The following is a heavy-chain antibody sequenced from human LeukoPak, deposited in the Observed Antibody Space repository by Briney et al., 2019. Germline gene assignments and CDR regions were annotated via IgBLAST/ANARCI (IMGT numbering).Heavy chain of an antibody. CDR1: GDSISTYY. CDR2: IYHSGST. CDR3: ARAFSSSSFYFNY. Sequence: PETLSLTCTVSGDSISTYYWNWIRQPPGKGLEWIGYIYHSGSTNYNPSLKSRVTISVDTSKNQFTLKLSSVTAADTAVYYCARAFSSSSFYFNYWGQGTLVTVSS. J-gene: IGHJ4*02. V-gene: IGHV4-59*01. D-gene: IGHD6-6*01.